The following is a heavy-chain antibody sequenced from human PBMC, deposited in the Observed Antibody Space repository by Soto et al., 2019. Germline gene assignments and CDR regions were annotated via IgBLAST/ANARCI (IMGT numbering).Heavy chain of an antibody. J-gene: IGHJ5*02. CDR1: GYTFTSYG. V-gene: IGHV1-18*01. CDR2: ISGYDGNT. CDR3: ARHNSQWPNWFDP. D-gene: IGHD1-1*01. Sequence: GASVKVSCKASGYTFTSYGISWVRQAPGQGLEWVGWISGYDGNTDYAHKFRGRVTMTTDTSTNTAYMDLRSLRSDDTAVYYCARHNSQWPNWFDPCGQGTPVTVS.